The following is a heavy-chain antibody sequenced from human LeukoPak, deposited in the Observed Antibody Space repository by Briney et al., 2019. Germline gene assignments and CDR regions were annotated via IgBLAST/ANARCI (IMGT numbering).Heavy chain of an antibody. CDR1: GYKFTSYW. J-gene: IGHJ4*02. Sequence: GESLKISCKASGYKFTSYWIAWVRQMPGHGLEWMGSLYPLDFDKTYSPSFQGQVTMLADWSINTAYLQWSSLKASDTALYYCVRQIIVPGTSQLRTFDAWGQGTQVSVSS. D-gene: IGHD2-8*01. CDR2: LYPLDFDK. CDR3: VRQIIVPGTSQLRTFDA. V-gene: IGHV5-51*01.